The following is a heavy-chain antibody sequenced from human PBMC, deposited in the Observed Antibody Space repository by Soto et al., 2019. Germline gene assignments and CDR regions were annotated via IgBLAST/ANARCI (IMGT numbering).Heavy chain of an antibody. CDR3: VKDVVAPFGEFFDF. Sequence: SLRLSCQASGFTFDDFAMHWVRQAPGRGLEWVSGITWNGENIDYADSVKGRFSMSRDNAKNSIYLQMNSLRVEDTAFYYCVKDVVAPFGEFFDFWGQGTLVTVSS. D-gene: IGHD3-10*01. V-gene: IGHV3-9*01. CDR2: ITWNGENI. J-gene: IGHJ4*02. CDR1: GFTFDDFA.